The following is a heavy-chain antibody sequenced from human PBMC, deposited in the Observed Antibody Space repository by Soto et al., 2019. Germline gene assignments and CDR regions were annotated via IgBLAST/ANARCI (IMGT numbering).Heavy chain of an antibody. V-gene: IGHV4-4*02. CDR1: GGSISSSNW. CDR3: AREGYYDYVWGSYRAYGMDV. D-gene: IGHD3-16*02. CDR2: IYHSGST. Sequence: QVQLQESGPGLVKPSGTLSLTCAVSGGSISSSNWWSWVRLPPGKGLEWIGEIYHSGSTNYNPSLKSRVTISVDKSKNQFSLKLSSVTAADTAVYYCAREGYYDYVWGSYRAYGMDVWGQGTTVTVSS. J-gene: IGHJ6*02.